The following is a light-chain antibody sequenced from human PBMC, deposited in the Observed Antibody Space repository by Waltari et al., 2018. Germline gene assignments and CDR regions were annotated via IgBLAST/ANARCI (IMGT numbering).Light chain of an antibody. J-gene: IGKJ1*01. Sequence: DIQMTQSPSTLYASVGDRVTITCRASQSISSWLAWYQQKPGKAPKLLIYKASSLERGVPSRFSGSGSGTEFTLTISSLQPDDFATYYCQQYNSYPWTFGQGTKVEIK. CDR1: QSISSW. V-gene: IGKV1-5*03. CDR2: KAS. CDR3: QQYNSYPWT.